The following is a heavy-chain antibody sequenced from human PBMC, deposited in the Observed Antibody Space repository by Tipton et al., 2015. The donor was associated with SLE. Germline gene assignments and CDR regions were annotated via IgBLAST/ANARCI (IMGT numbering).Heavy chain of an antibody. Sequence: TLSLTCTVSGGSISSYYWSWIRQPAGKGLEWIGRIYTSGSTNYNPSLKSRVTMSVDTSKNQFSLKLSSVTAADTAVYYCAMERITIFGVALDYWGQGTLVTVSS. CDR3: AMERITIFGVALDY. D-gene: IGHD3-3*01. V-gene: IGHV4-4*07. CDR2: IYTSGST. J-gene: IGHJ4*02. CDR1: GGSISSYY.